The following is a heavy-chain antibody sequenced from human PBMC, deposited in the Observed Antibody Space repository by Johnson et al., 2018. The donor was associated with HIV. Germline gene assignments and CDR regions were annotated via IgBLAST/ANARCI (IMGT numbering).Heavy chain of an antibody. J-gene: IGHJ3*02. V-gene: IGHV3-33*08. CDR3: ARGRYYDSSGYESGAFDI. CDR1: QFTFSSYG. CDR2: IWYDGSNK. Sequence: QMQLVESGGGLAKPAWSPRLPCAASQFTFSSYGMHWVRQAPGKGLEWVAVIWYDGSNKYYADSVKGRFTISRDNSKNTLYLQMNSLRAEDTAVYYRARGRYYDSSGYESGAFDIWGQGTMVTVSS. D-gene: IGHD3-22*01.